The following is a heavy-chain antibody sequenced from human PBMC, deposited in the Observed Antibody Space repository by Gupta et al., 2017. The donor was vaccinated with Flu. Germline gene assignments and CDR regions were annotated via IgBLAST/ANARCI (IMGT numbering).Heavy chain of an antibody. Sequence: EVQLVESAGGLVQPGRSLRLSCAASGFPFRSYWIHWVRHVPGTGLVCVSRINSDGRSTRYADSATGLLISSRDNANTTLYLQMYSLRAEDTAAFSCARDGATWVGELSNYYYHAMDV. CDR3: ARDGATWVGELSNYYYHAMDV. CDR1: GFPFRSYW. J-gene: IGHJ6*01. D-gene: IGHD3-10*01. CDR2: INSDGRST. V-gene: IGHV3-74*01.